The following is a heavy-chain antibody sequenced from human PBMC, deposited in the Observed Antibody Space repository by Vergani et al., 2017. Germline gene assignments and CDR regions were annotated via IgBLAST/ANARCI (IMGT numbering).Heavy chain of an antibody. CDR2: IWYDGSNK. J-gene: IGHJ4*02. Sequence: QVQLVESGGGLVKPGGSLRLSCAASGFTFSSYGMHWVRQAPGKGLEWVAVIWYDGSNKYYTDSVKGRFTISRDNSKNTLYLQMNSLRAEDTAVYYCARAGYDFWSGYYDGYFDYWGQGTLVTVSS. V-gene: IGHV3-33*08. D-gene: IGHD3-3*01. CDR1: GFTFSSYG. CDR3: ARAGYDFWSGYYDGYFDY.